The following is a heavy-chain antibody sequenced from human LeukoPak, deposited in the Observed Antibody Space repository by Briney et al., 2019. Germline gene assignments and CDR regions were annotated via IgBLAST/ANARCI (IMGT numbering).Heavy chain of an antibody. CDR2: INDNGDGT. CDR3: AKESSGGWYFDY. V-gene: IGHV3-23*01. D-gene: IGHD6-19*01. CDR1: GFTFSSYA. J-gene: IGHJ4*02. Sequence: GGSLRLSCAASGFTFSSYAMSWVRQAPGKGLKWVSTINDNGDGTYYADSVKGRFTISRDNAKNSLYLQMNSLRAEDTAVYYCAKESSGGWYFDYWGQGTLVTVSS.